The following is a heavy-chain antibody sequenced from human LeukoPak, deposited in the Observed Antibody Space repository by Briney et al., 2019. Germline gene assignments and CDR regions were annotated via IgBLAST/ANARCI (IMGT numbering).Heavy chain of an antibody. CDR3: ARAIEMATMDY. CDR1: GFTFSSYE. Sequence: PGGSLRLSCAASGFTFSSYEMNWVRQAPGKGLEWLSYISSGGSNIYYADSVKGRFTISRDNAKNSLYLQMNSLRAVDTAVYYCARAIEMATMDYWGQGTLVTVSS. CDR2: ISSGGSNI. J-gene: IGHJ4*02. D-gene: IGHD5-24*01. V-gene: IGHV3-48*03.